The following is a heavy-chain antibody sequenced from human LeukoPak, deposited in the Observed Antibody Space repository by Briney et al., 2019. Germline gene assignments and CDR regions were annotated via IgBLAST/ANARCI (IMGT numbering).Heavy chain of an antibody. Sequence: APVKVSCKASGYTFTSFHIHWVRQAPGQGLEWMGIINPSDGGTTYAQKFRGRVTMTRDTSTSRVYMELSSLRSEDTAVFYCARDRSGSWTTDYWGQGTLVSVSS. CDR3: ARDRSGSWTTDY. D-gene: IGHD6-13*01. J-gene: IGHJ4*02. V-gene: IGHV1-46*01. CDR1: GYTFTSFH. CDR2: INPSDGGT.